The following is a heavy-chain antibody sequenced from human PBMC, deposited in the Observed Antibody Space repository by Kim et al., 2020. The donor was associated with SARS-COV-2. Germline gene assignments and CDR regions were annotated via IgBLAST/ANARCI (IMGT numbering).Heavy chain of an antibody. CDR3: ARGGRSAVTNYYGMDV. V-gene: IGHV3-7*03. CDR2: IKEDGSEI. J-gene: IGHJ6*02. CDR1: GFTFSTYW. D-gene: IGHD4-17*01. Sequence: GGSLRLSCAASGFTFSTYWMTWARQAPGKGLEWVANIKEDGSEIYYMDSVKGRFTISRDNAKNSLYLQMNSLRGEDTAVYYCARGGRSAVTNYYGMDVWGQGTMVTVSS.